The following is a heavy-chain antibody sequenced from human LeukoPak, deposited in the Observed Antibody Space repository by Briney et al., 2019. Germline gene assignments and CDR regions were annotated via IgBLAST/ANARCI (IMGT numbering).Heavy chain of an antibody. J-gene: IGHJ1*01. CDR3: AKHIYGVVSIQQ. Sequence: PGGALRLSCTASGVTFSDAWMTPVRQAPGNGLPSVCRIRSKTDGGTTDYAVSVQGRFTISRDDSKNTLYLQMSSLKTEDTAVYYCAKHIYGVVSIQQWGQGTLVTVSS. D-gene: IGHD3-3*01. CDR2: IRSKTDGGTT. V-gene: IGHV3-15*01. CDR1: GVTFSDAW.